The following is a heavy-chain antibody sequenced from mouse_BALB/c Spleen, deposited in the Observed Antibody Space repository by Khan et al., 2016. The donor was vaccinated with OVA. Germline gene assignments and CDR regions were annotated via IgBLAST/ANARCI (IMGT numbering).Heavy chain of an antibody. J-gene: IGHJ2*01. D-gene: IGHD1-1*01. Sequence: QLKESGGGLVQPGGSRKLSCAASGFTFSSYGMHWVRQAPEKGLEWVAYISGDSNTIYYADTVKGRFTISRDNPKNTLFLQMTSLMSEDTAMYSGAKSYYYGSYFDYWAQAPLSQSPQ. CDR1: GFTFSSYG. CDR2: ISGDSNTI. V-gene: IGHV5-17*02. CDR3: AKSYYYGSYFDY.